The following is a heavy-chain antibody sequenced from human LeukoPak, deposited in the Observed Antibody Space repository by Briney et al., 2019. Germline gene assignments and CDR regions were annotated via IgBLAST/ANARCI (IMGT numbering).Heavy chain of an antibody. D-gene: IGHD2-21*02. CDR2: ISSSGSTI. CDR1: GFAFSSYG. J-gene: IGHJ4*02. CDR3: AKERSRGGDCLDY. Sequence: GGSLRLSCAASGFAFSSYGMNWVRQAPGKGLEWVSYISSSGSTIYYADSVKGRFTISRDNAKNSLYLQMNSLRAEETAVYYCAKERSRGGDCLDYWGQGTLVTVSS. V-gene: IGHV3-48*03.